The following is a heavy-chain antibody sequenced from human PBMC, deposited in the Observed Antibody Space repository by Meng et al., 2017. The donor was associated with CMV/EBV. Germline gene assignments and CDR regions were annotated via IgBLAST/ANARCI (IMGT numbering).Heavy chain of an antibody. CDR1: GFTFSSFE. Sequence: GESLKISCVASGFTFSSFEMNWVRQAPGKGLEWTSYISAGGDTIYYADSVKGRFTISRDNAKKSLYLQMNSLRAEDTAIYYCARNLGARTPRDAMDVWGQGTTVTVSS. D-gene: IGHD6-6*01. CDR3: ARNLGARTPRDAMDV. V-gene: IGHV3-48*03. J-gene: IGHJ6*02. CDR2: ISAGGDTI.